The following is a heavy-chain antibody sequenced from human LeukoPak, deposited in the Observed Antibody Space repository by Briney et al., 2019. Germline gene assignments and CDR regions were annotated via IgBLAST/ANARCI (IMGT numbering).Heavy chain of an antibody. CDR3: ARGNILVPGANHFDY. Sequence: GGSLRLSCAVSGFTVMNNYMSWVRQAPGKGLEWVSAFYVAGNTYYADSVKGRFTMSRDNSQNTLHLQMNSLRVEDTAVYYCARGNILVPGANHFDYWGQGTLATVSS. V-gene: IGHV3-66*01. CDR1: GFTVMNNY. CDR2: FYVAGNT. D-gene: IGHD2-2*01. J-gene: IGHJ4*02.